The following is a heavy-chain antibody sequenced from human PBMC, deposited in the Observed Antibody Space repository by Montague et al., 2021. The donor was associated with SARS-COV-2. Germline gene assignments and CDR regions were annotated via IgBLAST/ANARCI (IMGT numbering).Heavy chain of an antibody. CDR3: ARDFGVLTGTAPEDY. Sequence: SLRLSCAASGFPFSSYGMHWVRQAPGKGLEWVAVIWYDGSNKYYADSVKGRFTISRDNSKSTLYLQMNSLRAEDTAVYYCARDFGVLTGTAPEDYWGQGTLVTVSS. V-gene: IGHV3-33*01. D-gene: IGHD3-9*01. J-gene: IGHJ4*02. CDR1: GFPFSSYG. CDR2: IWYDGSNK.